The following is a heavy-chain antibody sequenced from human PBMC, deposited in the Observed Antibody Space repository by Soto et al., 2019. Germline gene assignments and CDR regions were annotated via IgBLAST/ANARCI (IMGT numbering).Heavy chain of an antibody. CDR1: GVSIHNSHSF. V-gene: IGHV4-39*01. J-gene: IGHJ5*01. D-gene: IGHD2-15*01. CDR2: MHYSGGA. Sequence: SETLSLTCAVSGVSIHNSHSFWGWIRQPPGKGLEFIGSMHYSGGANYNPSLKSRVTISLDTSKNQFSLTVNSVTAADTAIYYCGRVVEGATRHTDFDSWGQGTLVTVSS. CDR3: GRVVEGATRHTDFDS.